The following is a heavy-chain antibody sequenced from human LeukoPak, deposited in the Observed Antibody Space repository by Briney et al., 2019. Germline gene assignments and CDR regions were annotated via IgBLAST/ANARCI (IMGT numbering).Heavy chain of an antibody. Sequence: GRSLRLSCAASGFTFSSYGMNWVPQAPGKGLEWVAVIWYDGSNKYYADSVKGRFTISRDNSKNTLYLQMNSLRAEDTAVYYCAKDRGDYGVHWGQGTLVTVSS. CDR2: IWYDGSNK. V-gene: IGHV3-33*06. CDR3: AKDRGDYGVH. D-gene: IGHD4-17*01. CDR1: GFTFSSYG. J-gene: IGHJ4*02.